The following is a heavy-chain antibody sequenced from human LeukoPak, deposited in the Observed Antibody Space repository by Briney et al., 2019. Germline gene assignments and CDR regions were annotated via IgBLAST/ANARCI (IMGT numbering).Heavy chain of an antibody. D-gene: IGHD3-3*01. V-gene: IGHV3-30-3*01. CDR2: ISYDGSNK. J-gene: IGHJ5*02. CDR3: ARGGQGYDLNWFDP. CDR1: GFXFSSYT. Sequence: GGSLRLSCAASGFXFSSYTIHWVRQAPGKGPEWVTHISYDGSNKYYADSVKGRFTISRDNSKNTLYLQMNSLRAEDTAVYYCARGGQGYDLNWFDPWGQGTLVTVSS.